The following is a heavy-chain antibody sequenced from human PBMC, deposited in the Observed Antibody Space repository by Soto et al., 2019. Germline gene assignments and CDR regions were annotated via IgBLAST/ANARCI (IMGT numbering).Heavy chain of an antibody. CDR2: IWNDGSNE. CDR3: ARDQTGSGGYSDS. Sequence: QVQLVESGGGVVQPGGSLRLSCEASGFNFSSYGIHWVRQAPGKGLEWVAIIWNDGSNEYYADSAKGRFTISRDNSKNTVYLQVSKLRAEDTAVYFCARDQTGSGGYSDSWGQGTLVTVSS. V-gene: IGHV3-33*01. J-gene: IGHJ4*02. CDR1: GFNFSSYG. D-gene: IGHD2-15*01.